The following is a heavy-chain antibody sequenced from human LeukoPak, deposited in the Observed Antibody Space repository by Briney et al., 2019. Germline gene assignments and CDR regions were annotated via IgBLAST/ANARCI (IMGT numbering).Heavy chain of an antibody. J-gene: IGHJ4*02. Sequence: GGSLRLSCAASGFTFSGYAMRWVRQAPGKGLEWVSAISGSGENTFYADSVKGRFAIARDNSKNTLYLQMNSLRAEDTAVYYCAKGHCSGGSCYGTDYWGQGTLVTVSS. V-gene: IGHV3-23*01. CDR2: ISGSGENT. CDR3: AKGHCSGGSCYGTDY. CDR1: GFTFSGYA. D-gene: IGHD2-15*01.